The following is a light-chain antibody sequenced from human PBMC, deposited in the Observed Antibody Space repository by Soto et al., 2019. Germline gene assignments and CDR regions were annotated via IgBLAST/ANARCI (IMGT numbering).Light chain of an antibody. CDR3: QHYNGWPPYT. J-gene: IGKJ2*01. CDR2: GAS. CDR1: QNVYTN. V-gene: IGKV3-15*01. Sequence: EIVMTQSPATLSVSPGERATLSCRASQNVYTNLAWYQQKPGQAPRLLIYGASTRATGIAARFSGTGSGTQFTLTISSLQSGDFAVYYCQHYNGWPPYTFGQGTKLEMK.